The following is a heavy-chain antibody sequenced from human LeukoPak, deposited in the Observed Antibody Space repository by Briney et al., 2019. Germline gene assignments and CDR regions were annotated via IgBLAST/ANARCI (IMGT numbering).Heavy chain of an antibody. CDR3: ARDPPYGDSSGYVFDY. D-gene: IGHD3-22*01. CDR1: GGSISSSSYY. CDR2: IYYSGST. J-gene: IGHJ4*02. Sequence: SETLSLTCTVSGGSISSSSYYWGWIRQPPGKGLEWIGSIYYSGSTYYNPSLKSRVTISVDTSKNQFSLKMNSVTAADTAVYYCARDPPYGDSSGYVFDYWGQGTLVTVSS. V-gene: IGHV4-39*07.